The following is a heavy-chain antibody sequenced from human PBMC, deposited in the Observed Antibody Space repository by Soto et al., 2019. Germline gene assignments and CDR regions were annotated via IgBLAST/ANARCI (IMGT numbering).Heavy chain of an antibody. CDR2: IYYDGRS. V-gene: IGHV4-31*03. CDR1: GDSISRNGYF. J-gene: IGHJ6*02. CDR3: ARGTMLRGPGYYYAMDV. D-gene: IGHD3-10*01. Sequence: ASETLSLTCSVSGDSISRNGYFWAWIRQHPGKGLEWIGYIYYDGRSYYTPSLKSRVIISVDTSKNQFSLNLTAVTAADTAVYYCARGTMLRGPGYYYAMDVWGQGTTVTVSS.